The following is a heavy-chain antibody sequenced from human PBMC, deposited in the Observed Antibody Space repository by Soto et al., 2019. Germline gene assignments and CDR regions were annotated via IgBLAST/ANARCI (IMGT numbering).Heavy chain of an antibody. J-gene: IGHJ6*02. CDR3: ARRGIAAADYYYGMDV. CDR1: GGTFSSYA. D-gene: IGHD6-13*01. CDR2: IIPIFGTA. Sequence: ASVKVSCKASGGTFSSYAISWVRQAPGQGLEWMGGIIPIFGTANYAQKFQGRVTITADESTSTAYMELSSLRSEDTAVYYCARRGIAAADYYYGMDVWRQGTTVTVSS. V-gene: IGHV1-69*13.